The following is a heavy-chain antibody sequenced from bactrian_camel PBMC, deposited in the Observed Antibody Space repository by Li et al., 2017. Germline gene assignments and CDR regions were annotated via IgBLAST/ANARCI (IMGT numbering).Heavy chain of an antibody. Sequence: HVQLVESGGGSVQAGGSLRLSCVASGNFYRSSCMGWFRQAPGKEREGVASAYTAGDSTYYADSVKGRFTVSLDNRKNTVYLQMNSLKPEDTAMYYCAARDTIGPVGPDWRARWVYNYWGQGTQVTVS. CDR2: AYTAGDST. D-gene: IGHD1*01. V-gene: IGHV3S54*01. CDR1: GNFYRSSC. CDR3: AARDTIGPVGPDWRARWVYNY. J-gene: IGHJ4*01.